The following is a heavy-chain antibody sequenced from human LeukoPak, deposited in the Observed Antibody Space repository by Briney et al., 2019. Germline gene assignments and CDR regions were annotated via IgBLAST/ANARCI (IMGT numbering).Heavy chain of an antibody. CDR3: VCDFWSGTPDY. J-gene: IGHJ4*02. CDR1: GFSLSTSGVG. V-gene: IGHV2-5*04. Sequence: SGPTLVNPTQTLTLTCTFSGFSLSTSGVGVGWIRQPPGKALEWLALIYWNDDKRYSPSLKSRLTITKDTSKNQVVLTLTNMDPVDTAIYYCVCDFWSGTPDYWGQGTLVTVSS. D-gene: IGHD3-3*01. CDR2: IYWNDDK.